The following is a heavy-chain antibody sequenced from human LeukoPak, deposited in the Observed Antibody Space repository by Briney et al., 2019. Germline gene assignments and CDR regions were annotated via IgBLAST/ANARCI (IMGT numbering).Heavy chain of an antibody. V-gene: IGHV1-69*05. D-gene: IGHD3-22*01. J-gene: IGHJ5*02. CDR1: GGTFSSYA. CDR3: ASGYYDSSGYYQNWFDP. Sequence: SVKVSCKASGGTFSSYAISWVRQAPGQGLEWMGGIIPIFGTANYAQKFQGRVTITTDESTSTAYMELSSLRSEDTAVYYCASGYYDSSGYYQNWFDPWGQGTPVTVSS. CDR2: IIPIFGTA.